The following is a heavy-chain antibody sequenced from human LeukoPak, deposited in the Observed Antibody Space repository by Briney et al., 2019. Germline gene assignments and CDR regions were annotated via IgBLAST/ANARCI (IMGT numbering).Heavy chain of an antibody. CDR2: ISSSSYI. V-gene: IGHV3-21*01. CDR1: GFTFSSYN. D-gene: IGHD3-10*01. J-gene: IGHJ3*02. CDR3: ARAYLSYAMVRTDAFDI. Sequence: GGSLRLSCAASGFTFSSYNMNWVRQAPGKGLEWVSTISSSSYIYYADSVKGRFTISRDNAKNSLYLQMNSLRAEDTAVYYCARAYLSYAMVRTDAFDIWGQGTMVTVSS.